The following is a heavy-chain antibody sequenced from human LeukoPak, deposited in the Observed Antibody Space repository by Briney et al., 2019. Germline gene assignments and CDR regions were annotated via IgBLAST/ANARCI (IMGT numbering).Heavy chain of an antibody. D-gene: IGHD1-26*01. J-gene: IGHJ4*02. CDR2: INPDDGST. CDR3: AKGARQATIVGVTPFDY. CDR1: GFTFRKYW. Sequence: PGGSLRLSCTASGFTFRKYWLHWVRQAPGKGLVWVSRINPDDGSTSYADSVKGRFTISRDSAKSTLYLQMNSLRAEDTAVYYCAKGARQATIVGVTPFDYWGQGTLVTVSS. V-gene: IGHV3-74*01.